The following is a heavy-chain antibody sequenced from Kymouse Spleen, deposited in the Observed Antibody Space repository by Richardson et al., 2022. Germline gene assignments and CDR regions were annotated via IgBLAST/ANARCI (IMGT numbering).Heavy chain of an antibody. CDR1: GDSVSSNSAA. CDR3: ARARITMVRGVIPYYYGMDV. J-gene: IGHJ6*02. Sequence: QVQLQQSGPGLVKPSQTLSLTCAISGDSVSSNSAAWNWIRQSPSRGLEWLGRTYYRSKWYNDYAVSVKSRITINPDTSKNQFSLQLNSVTPEDTAVYYCARARITMVRGVIPYYYGMDVWGQGTTVTVSS. V-gene: IGHV6-1*01. CDR2: TYYRSKWYN. D-gene: IGHD3-10*01.